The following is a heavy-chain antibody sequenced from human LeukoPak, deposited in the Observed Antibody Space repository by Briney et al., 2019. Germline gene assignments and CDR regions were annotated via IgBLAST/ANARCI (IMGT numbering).Heavy chain of an antibody. V-gene: IGHV3-48*01. D-gene: IGHD3-10*01. CDR1: GFTFSSYS. CDR3: ARAGFAFDI. CDR2: ISSSSSTI. Sequence: GRSLRLSCAASGFTFSSYSMNWARQAPGKGLEWVSYISSSSSTIYYADSVKGRFTISRDNAKNSLYLQMNSLRAEDTAVYYCARAGFAFDIWGQGTMVTVSS. J-gene: IGHJ3*02.